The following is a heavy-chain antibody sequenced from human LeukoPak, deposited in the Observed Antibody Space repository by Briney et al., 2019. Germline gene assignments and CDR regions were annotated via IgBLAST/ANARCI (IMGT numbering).Heavy chain of an antibody. CDR3: AMYSRYSSGPRGN. Sequence: PSETLSLTCTVSGGSISSSSYYWGWIRQPPGKGLEWIGSIYYSGSTYYNPSLKSRVTISVDTSKNQFSLKLSSVTAADTAVYYCAMYSRYSSGPRGNWGQGTLVTVSS. J-gene: IGHJ4*02. CDR1: GGSISSSSYY. D-gene: IGHD6-19*01. V-gene: IGHV4-39*01. CDR2: IYYSGST.